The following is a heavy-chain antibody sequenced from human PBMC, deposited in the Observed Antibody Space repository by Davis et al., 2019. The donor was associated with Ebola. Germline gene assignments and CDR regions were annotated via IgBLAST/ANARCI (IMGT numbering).Heavy chain of an antibody. CDR3: ARAVYYYGSGSYSDYFDY. Sequence: ETLSLTCAVYGGSFSGYYWSWVRQAPGKGLEWVSVIYSGGSTYYADSVKGRFTISRDNAKNSLYLQMNSLRAEDTAVYYCARAVYYYGSGSYSDYFDYWGQGTLVTVSS. J-gene: IGHJ4*02. V-gene: IGHV3-53*01. CDR1: GGSFSGYY. CDR2: IYSGGST. D-gene: IGHD3-10*01.